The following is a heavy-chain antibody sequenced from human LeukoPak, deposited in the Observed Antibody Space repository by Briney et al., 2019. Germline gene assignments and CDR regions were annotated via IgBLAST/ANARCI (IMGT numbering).Heavy chain of an antibody. CDR1: GFNFANHA. Sequence: GGSLRLSCAASGFNFANHAMSWVRQTPGKGLEWVSAISGSGGSTYYADSVKGRFTISRDNSKNTLYLQMNSLRAEDTAVYYCAKDGMTTVTSFDYWGQGTLVTVSS. V-gene: IGHV3-23*01. D-gene: IGHD4-17*01. CDR3: AKDGMTTVTSFDY. CDR2: ISGSGGST. J-gene: IGHJ4*02.